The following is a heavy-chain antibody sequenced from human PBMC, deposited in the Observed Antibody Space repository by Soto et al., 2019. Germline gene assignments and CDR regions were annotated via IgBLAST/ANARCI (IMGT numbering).Heavy chain of an antibody. CDR3: VGSEWLLYEVGYYYYGMDV. CDR1: GGSISSSSYH. CDR2: IYYSGST. V-gene: IGHV4-39*01. Sequence: SETLSLTCTVSGGSISSSSYHWGWIRQPPGKGLEWIGSIYYSGSTYYNPSLKSRVTISVDTSKNQFSLKLSSVTAADTAVYYCVGSEWLLYEVGYYYYGMDVWGQGTTVTVSS. D-gene: IGHD3-3*01. J-gene: IGHJ6*02.